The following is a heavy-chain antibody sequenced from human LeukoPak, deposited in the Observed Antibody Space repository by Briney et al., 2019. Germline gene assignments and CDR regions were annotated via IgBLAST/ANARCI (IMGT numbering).Heavy chain of an antibody. CDR3: ARYPFSHSDFWSGYFLDV. D-gene: IGHD3-3*01. Sequence: SETLSLTCAVYGGSFSGYYWSWIRQPPGKGLEWIGEINHSGSTNYNPSLKSRVTISVDTSKNQFSLKLSSVTAADTAVYYCARYPFSHSDFWSGYFLDVWGQGTTVTVSS. V-gene: IGHV4-34*01. CDR2: INHSGST. CDR1: GGSFSGYY. J-gene: IGHJ6*02.